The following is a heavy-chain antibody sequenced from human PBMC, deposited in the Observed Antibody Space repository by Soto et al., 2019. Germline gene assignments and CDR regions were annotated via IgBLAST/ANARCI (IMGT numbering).Heavy chain of an antibody. J-gene: IGHJ6*02. D-gene: IGHD3-3*01. Sequence: SETLSLTCTVSGGSISSGGYYWSWIRQHPGKGLEWIGYIYYSGSTYYNPSLKSRVTISVDTSKNQFSLKLSSVTAADTAVYYCARANSLAYYDFWSGWGNGMDVWGQGTTVTVSS. CDR1: GGSISSGGYY. CDR2: IYYSGST. CDR3: ARANSLAYYDFWSGWGNGMDV. V-gene: IGHV4-31*03.